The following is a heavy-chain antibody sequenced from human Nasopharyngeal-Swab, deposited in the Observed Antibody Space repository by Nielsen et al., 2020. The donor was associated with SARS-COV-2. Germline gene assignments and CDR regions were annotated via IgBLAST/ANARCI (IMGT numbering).Heavy chain of an antibody. D-gene: IGHD1-26*01. CDR3: GLTLRGAPRRGANYYYMDF. V-gene: IGHV2-70*11. J-gene: IGHJ6*03. CDR2: ADWENYK. Sequence: QAPRRALEWLARADWENYKYYNTFLKSRLTISQDTSKNQVFLTVSDMGPVDTATYFCGLTLRGAPRRGANYYYMDFWGKGTTVTVSS.